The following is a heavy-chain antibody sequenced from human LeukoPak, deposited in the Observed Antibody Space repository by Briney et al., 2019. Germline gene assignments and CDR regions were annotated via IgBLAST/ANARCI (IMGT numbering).Heavy chain of an antibody. CDR3: ARGEVNRGYDYVWGSYRPLFDY. J-gene: IGHJ4*02. Sequence: SETLSLTCTVSGYSISSDYYWGWIRQPPGKGLEWVGNIYHSGSTYYNPSLKSRVSISVDTSKNQFSLKLSSVTAADTAVYYCARGEVNRGYDYVWGSYRPLFDYWGQGTLVTVSS. D-gene: IGHD3-16*02. CDR1: GYSISSDYY. CDR2: IYHSGST. V-gene: IGHV4-38-2*02.